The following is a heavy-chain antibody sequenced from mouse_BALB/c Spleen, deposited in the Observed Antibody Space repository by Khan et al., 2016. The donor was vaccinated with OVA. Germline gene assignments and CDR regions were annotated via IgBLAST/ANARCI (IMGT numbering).Heavy chain of an antibody. J-gene: IGHJ4*01. CDR2: IAPGSSNV. CDR1: GYTFTSYW. V-gene: IGHV1S41*01. D-gene: IGHD1-1*01. CDR3: ARENYYGRSCYAMDY. Sequence: DLVKPGASVKLSCKVSGYTFTSYWTNWIKQRLGQGLEWIGSIAPGSSNVYYNDLFRGKAKLTVDTSYSTAYIQFDSLSPEDSAVYFCARENYYGRSCYAMDYWGQGTAGTVSS.